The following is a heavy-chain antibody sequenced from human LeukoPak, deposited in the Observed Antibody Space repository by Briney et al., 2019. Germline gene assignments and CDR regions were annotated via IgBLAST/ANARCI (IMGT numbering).Heavy chain of an antibody. CDR1: GGSISSGGYY. J-gene: IGHJ4*02. V-gene: IGHV4-31*03. D-gene: IGHD4-17*01. Sequence: PSETLSLTCTVSGGSISSGGYYWSWIRQHPGKGLEWIGYIYYSGSTYYNPSLKSRVTISVDTSKNQFSLKLSSVTAADTAVYYCARAKTSYGDCLDYWGQGTLVTVSS. CDR2: IYYSGST. CDR3: ARAKTSYGDCLDY.